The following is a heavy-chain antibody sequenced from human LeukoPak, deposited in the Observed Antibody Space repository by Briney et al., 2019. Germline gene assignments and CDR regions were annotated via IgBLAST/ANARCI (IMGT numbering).Heavy chain of an antibody. Sequence: SETLSLTCTVSGGSISSGSYYWSWIRQPAGKGLEWIGRIYTGGSTNYNPSLKSRVTISVDTSKNQFSLKLSSVTAADTAVYYCARDYPKYSSSWYYWFDPWGQGTLVTVSS. J-gene: IGHJ5*02. CDR2: IYTGGST. D-gene: IGHD6-13*01. CDR1: GGSISSGSYY. V-gene: IGHV4-61*02. CDR3: ARDYPKYSSSWYYWFDP.